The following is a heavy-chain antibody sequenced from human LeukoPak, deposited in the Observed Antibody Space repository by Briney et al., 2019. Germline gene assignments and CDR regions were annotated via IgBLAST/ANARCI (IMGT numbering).Heavy chain of an antibody. Sequence: GGSLRLSCAASGFTFSGSAMHWVRQASGKGLEWVGRIRSKANSYATAYVASVKGRFTISRDDSKNTAYLQMNSLKTEDTAVYYCTRPPPGYSSSWFPPWGQGTLVTVSS. D-gene: IGHD6-13*01. V-gene: IGHV3-73*01. CDR2: IRSKANSYAT. CDR3: TRPPPGYSSSWFPP. J-gene: IGHJ5*02. CDR1: GFTFSGSA.